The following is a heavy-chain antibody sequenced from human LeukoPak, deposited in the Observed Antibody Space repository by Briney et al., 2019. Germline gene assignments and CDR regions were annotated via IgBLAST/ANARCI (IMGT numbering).Heavy chain of an antibody. J-gene: IGHJ4*02. D-gene: IGHD2-2*01. CDR3: ARSQCPDSTSCYYFFYFAF. CDR2: TSGTGYNT. CDR1: GYTFSAYG. V-gene: IGHV1-18*01. Sequence: VASVKVSCKTSGYTFSAYGITWVRQAPGQGLEWMAWTSGTGYNTDYTQRFQGRVSVTTDTSTSTAFLEVRSLGSEDTAIYYCARSQCPDSTSCYYFFYFAFWGQGTPVTVSS.